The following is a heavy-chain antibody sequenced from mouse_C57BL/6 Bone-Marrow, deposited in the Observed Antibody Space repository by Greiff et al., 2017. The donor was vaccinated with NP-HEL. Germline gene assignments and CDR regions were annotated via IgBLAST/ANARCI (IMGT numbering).Heavy chain of an antibody. CDR2: IYPRNGNT. D-gene: IGHD2-2*01. Sequence: VQLQQSGAELARPGASVKLSCKASGYTFTSYGISWVKQRTGQGLEWIGEIYPRNGNTYYNEKFKGKATLTVDKSSSTAYMELRSLTSEDSAVYFCARRGYGYSAWFAYWGQGTLVTVSA. CDR1: GYTFTSYG. V-gene: IGHV1-81*01. J-gene: IGHJ3*01. CDR3: ARRGYGYSAWFAY.